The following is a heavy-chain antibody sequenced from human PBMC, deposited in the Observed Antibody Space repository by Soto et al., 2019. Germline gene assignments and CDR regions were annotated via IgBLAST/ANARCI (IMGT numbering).Heavy chain of an antibody. J-gene: IGHJ6*02. V-gene: IGHV1-69*12. CDR2: IIPIFGTA. CDR3: ARDPEVGGYVTYYYYGMDV. D-gene: IGHD3-22*01. Sequence: QVQLVQSGAEVKKPGSSVKVSCKASGGTFSSYAISWVRQAPGQGLEWMGGIIPIFGTANYAQKFQGRVTITADESTSTAYMELSSLRSEDTAVYYCARDPEVGGYVTYYYYGMDVWGQGTTVTVSS. CDR1: GGTFSSYA.